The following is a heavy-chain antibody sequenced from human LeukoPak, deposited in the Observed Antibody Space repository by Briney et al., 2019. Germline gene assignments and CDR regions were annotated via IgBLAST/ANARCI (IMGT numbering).Heavy chain of an antibody. CDR1: GFTFSSYG. CDR3: ARDMRGTIAAAGDFEY. Sequence: SGGSLRLSCAASGFTFSSYGMHWVRQAPGKGLEWVAVIWYDGSNKYYADSVKGRFTISRDNSKDTLYLQMNSLRAEDTALYNCARDMRGTIAAAGDFEYWGQGTLVTVSS. V-gene: IGHV3-33*01. D-gene: IGHD6-13*01. CDR2: IWYDGSNK. J-gene: IGHJ4*02.